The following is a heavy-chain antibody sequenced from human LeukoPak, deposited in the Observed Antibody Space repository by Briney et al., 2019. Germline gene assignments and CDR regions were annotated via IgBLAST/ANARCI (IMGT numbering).Heavy chain of an antibody. V-gene: IGHV3-23*01. J-gene: IGHJ4*02. CDR3: AKDRVVDHSDSESRIDN. CDR1: GFTFSNYA. D-gene: IGHD3-10*01. CDR2: LSGSGDST. Sequence: GGSLRLSCAASGFTFSNYAMSWVRQAPGKGLEWVSTLSGSGDSTYYADSVKGRFAISRDNSKNTLYLQMNRLRVEDTAVYYCAKDRVVDHSDSESRIDNWGQGTLVTVSS.